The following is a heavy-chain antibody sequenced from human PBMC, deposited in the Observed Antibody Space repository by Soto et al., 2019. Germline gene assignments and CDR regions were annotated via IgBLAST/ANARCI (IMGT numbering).Heavy chain of an antibody. Sequence: ASVKVSCKASGYTFTSYDINWVRQATGQGLEWMGWMNPNSGNTNYAQKLQGRVTVTTDTSTSTAYMELRSLKSDDTAVYYCARDYPYSSSWYNYYYGMDVWGQGTTVTVSS. V-gene: IGHV1-18*01. CDR1: GYTFTSYD. CDR2: MNPNSGNT. J-gene: IGHJ6*02. D-gene: IGHD6-13*01. CDR3: ARDYPYSSSWYNYYYGMDV.